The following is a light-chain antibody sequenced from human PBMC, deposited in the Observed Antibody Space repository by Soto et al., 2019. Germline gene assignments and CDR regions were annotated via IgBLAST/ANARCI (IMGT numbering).Light chain of an antibody. CDR2: AAS. Sequence: DIQLTQSPSFLSASVGDRVTITCRASQDISDYLAWYQQRPGKAPKLLIYAASTLQSGVPSRFSGSGSGTEFTLTISSLQPEDFATYYCQQYNSYSRTFGQGTKVEIK. CDR1: QDISDY. CDR3: QQYNSYSRT. V-gene: IGKV1-9*01. J-gene: IGKJ1*01.